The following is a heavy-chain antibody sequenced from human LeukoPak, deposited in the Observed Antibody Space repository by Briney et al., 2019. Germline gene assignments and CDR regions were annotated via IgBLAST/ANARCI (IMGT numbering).Heavy chain of an antibody. CDR3: ARATPLYCSGGSCSETNAIFEY. CDR1: GYTFTSYY. CDR2: INPSGSST. D-gene: IGHD2-15*01. J-gene: IGHJ4*02. V-gene: IGHV1-46*01. Sequence: ASVKVSCKASGYTFTSYYMHWVRQAPGQGLEWMGIINPSGSSTSYAQKFQGRVTMTRDMSTSTVYMELSSLRSEDTVVYYCARATPLYCSGGSCSETNAIFEYWGQGNLVTVSS.